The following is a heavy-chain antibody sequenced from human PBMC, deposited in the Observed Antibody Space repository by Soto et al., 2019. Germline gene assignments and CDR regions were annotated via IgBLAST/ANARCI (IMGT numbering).Heavy chain of an antibody. CDR1: GISLTNSGVG. CDR3: AQMDFDLYGMAV. J-gene: IGHJ6*02. V-gene: IGHV2-5*02. Sequence: QITLTESGPPLVKPTQTLTLTCTFSGISLTNSGVGVSWIRQPPGKALEWLAVIYWDDAKHFSPSQKSRLTITKAPSKHQVVLTMTTLDSVHTATYFCAQMDFDLYGMAVWGQGTTVIVSS. D-gene: IGHD3-9*01. CDR2: IYWDDAK.